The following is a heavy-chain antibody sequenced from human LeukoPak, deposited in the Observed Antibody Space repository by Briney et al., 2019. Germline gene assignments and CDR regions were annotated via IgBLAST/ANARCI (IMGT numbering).Heavy chain of an antibody. D-gene: IGHD4-17*01. CDR3: ARDGPPYGALEWYFDL. CDR2: IYYSGST. V-gene: IGHV4-31*03. CDR1: GGSISSGGYY. J-gene: IGHJ2*01. Sequence: SETLSLTCTVSGGSISSGGYYWSWIRQHPGKGLEWIGYIYYSGSTYYNPSLKSRVTISVDTSKNQFSLKLTSVTAADTAVYYCARDGPPYGALEWYFDLWGRGTLVTVSS.